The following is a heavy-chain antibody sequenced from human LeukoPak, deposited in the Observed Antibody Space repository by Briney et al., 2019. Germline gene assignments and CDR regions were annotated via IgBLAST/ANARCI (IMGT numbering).Heavy chain of an antibody. CDR2: FTGSGGST. V-gene: IGHV3-23*01. Sequence: GGSLRLSCAASGFIFSNYAMSWVRQAPGKGLQWVSAFTGSGGSTHYADSVKGRFTISRDNSRNTLYLQMNSLRAEDTAVYYCAKGSTSCYLCSYYYYYMDVWGKGTTVTVSS. J-gene: IGHJ6*03. CDR3: AKGSTSCYLCSYYYYYMDV. D-gene: IGHD2-2*01. CDR1: GFIFSNYA.